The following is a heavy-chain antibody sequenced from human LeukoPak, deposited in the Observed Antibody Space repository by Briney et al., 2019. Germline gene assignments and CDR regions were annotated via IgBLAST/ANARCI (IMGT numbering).Heavy chain of an antibody. CDR1: GYTFTDYY. Sequence: ASVRVPCKTSGYTFTDYYIHWMRQAPGQGLQWMGWINSNSGGTSYAQKFQGRVTLTRDTPARNALNVQNRLPRADDAVGYCARTNIAARRADFDYWGQGTVVTVSS. CDR3: ARTNIAARRADFDY. V-gene: IGHV1-2*02. CDR2: INSNSGGT. J-gene: IGHJ4*02. D-gene: IGHD2/OR15-2a*01.